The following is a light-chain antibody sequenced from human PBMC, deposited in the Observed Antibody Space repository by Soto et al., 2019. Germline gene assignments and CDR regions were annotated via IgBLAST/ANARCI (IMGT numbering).Light chain of an antibody. Sequence: DIQMTQSPSSLSASVGDRVTITCRASQSISTYLNWYQQKPGKAPKLPIYAASSLQSGVPSRFSGSGSGTDFTLTISSLQPEHFATYYCQQSYSTPYTFGQGTRLEIK. J-gene: IGKJ5*01. CDR1: QSISTY. CDR2: AAS. V-gene: IGKV1-39*01. CDR3: QQSYSTPYT.